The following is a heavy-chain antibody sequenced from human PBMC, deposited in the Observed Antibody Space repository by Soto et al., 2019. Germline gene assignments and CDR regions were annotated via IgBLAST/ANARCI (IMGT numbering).Heavy chain of an antibody. J-gene: IGHJ1*01. D-gene: IGHD3-10*01. CDR1: GGSIISYY. V-gene: IGHV4-4*07. CDR3: ARSLVRGGIYE. Sequence: SATLSHTCTFSGGSIISYYWSWIRQPAGKGLEWIGRIYTSGSTNYNPSLKSRVTMSVDTSKNQFSLKLSSVTAADTAVYYCARSLVRGGIYEWGQGTRVTVSS. CDR2: IYTSGST.